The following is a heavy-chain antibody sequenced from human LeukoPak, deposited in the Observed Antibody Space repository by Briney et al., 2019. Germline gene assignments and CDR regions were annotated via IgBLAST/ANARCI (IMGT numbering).Heavy chain of an antibody. J-gene: IGHJ4*02. Sequence: GGSLRLSCVGSGFSFSTYDMGWVRQTPGKGLEWVSAISTTGGYTEDADSVKGRFTISRDNSQNTLFLQMHSLRAENTAVYYCAKKPATIKFPFDIWGQGTLVTVSP. CDR3: AKKPATIKFPFDI. D-gene: IGHD5-24*01. CDR1: GFSFSTYD. CDR2: ISTTGGYT. V-gene: IGHV3-23*01.